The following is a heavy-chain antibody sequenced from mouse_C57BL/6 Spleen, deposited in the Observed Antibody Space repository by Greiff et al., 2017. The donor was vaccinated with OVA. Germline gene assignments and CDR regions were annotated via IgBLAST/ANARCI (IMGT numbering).Heavy chain of an antibody. CDR1: GYTFTSYD. J-gene: IGHJ2*01. CDR3: TRNYYDDY. Sequence: VQLQQPGPELVKPGASVKLSCKASGYTFTSYDINWVKQRPGQGLEWIGWIYPGDGSTKYNEKFKGKATMTVDTSSSTAYMELHSLTSEDAAVYVCTRNYYDDYWGQGTTLTVSS. CDR2: IYPGDGST. D-gene: IGHD2-4*01. V-gene: IGHV1-85*01.